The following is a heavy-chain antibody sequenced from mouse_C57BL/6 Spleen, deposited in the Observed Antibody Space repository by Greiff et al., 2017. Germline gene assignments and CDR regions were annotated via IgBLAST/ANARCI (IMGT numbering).Heavy chain of an antibody. CDR3: ARGRPYYGYDCHFDY. D-gene: IGHD2-9*01. J-gene: IGHJ2*01. CDR2: IYPGSCST. V-gene: IGHV1-55*01. Sequence: VQLQQPGAELVKPGASVKMSCKASGYTFTSYWITWVKQRPGQGLEWIGDIYPGSCSTNYNEKFKSKATLTVDTSSSTAYMQLSSLTSEDSAVYYGARGRPYYGYDCHFDYWGQGTTLTVSS. CDR1: GYTFTSYW.